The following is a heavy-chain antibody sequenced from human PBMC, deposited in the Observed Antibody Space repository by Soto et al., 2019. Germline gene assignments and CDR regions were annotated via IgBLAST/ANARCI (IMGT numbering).Heavy chain of an antibody. Sequence: PWWSLRLSCSASVFTFSDYPMNWVRQSPGKGLEWVSSIRTISSAIYFADSVRGRFTISRDNARNSLYLQMTSLRDEDTAVYYCARETPSFDSWGQGTLVTVSS. CDR2: IRTISSAI. J-gene: IGHJ4*02. CDR3: ARETPSFDS. D-gene: IGHD2-15*01. V-gene: IGHV3-48*02. CDR1: VFTFSDYP.